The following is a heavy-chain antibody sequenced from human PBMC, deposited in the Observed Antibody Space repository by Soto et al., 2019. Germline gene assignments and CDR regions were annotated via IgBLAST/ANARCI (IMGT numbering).Heavy chain of an antibody. Sequence: QVQLVESGGGVVQPGRSLRLSCAASGFTFSSYGMHWVRQAPGKGLEWVAVIWYDGSNKYYADSVKGRLTISRDNSKNTLYLKMNSLRAEDTAVYYCARDKRYSSGDAFDIWGQGTMVTVSS. V-gene: IGHV3-33*01. D-gene: IGHD6-19*01. CDR1: GFTFSSYG. CDR2: IWYDGSNK. CDR3: ARDKRYSSGDAFDI. J-gene: IGHJ3*02.